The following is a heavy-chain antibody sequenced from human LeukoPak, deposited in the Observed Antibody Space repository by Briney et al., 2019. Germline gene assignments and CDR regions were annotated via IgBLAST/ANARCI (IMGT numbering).Heavy chain of an antibody. Sequence: GGSLRLSCAASGFTFSSYGMHWVRQAPGQGLEWMGWINPNSGGTNYAQKFQGRVTMTRDTSISTAYMELSRLRSDDTAVYYCARVVGEFGVYYYYMDVWGKGTTVTISS. D-gene: IGHD4-17*01. CDR3: ARVVGEFGVYYYYMDV. J-gene: IGHJ6*03. CDR2: INPNSGGT. V-gene: IGHV1-2*02. CDR1: GFTFSSYG.